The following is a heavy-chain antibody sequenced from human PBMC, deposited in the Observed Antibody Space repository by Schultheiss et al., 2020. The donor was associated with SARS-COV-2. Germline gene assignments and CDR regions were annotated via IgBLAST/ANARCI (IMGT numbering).Heavy chain of an antibody. CDR2: IRSKANSYAT. CDR1: GFTFSGSA. J-gene: IGHJ6*02. V-gene: IGHV3-73*01. CDR3: TRPTYGMDV. Sequence: GESLKISCAASGFTFSGSAMHWVRQASGKGLEWVGRIRSKANSYATAYAASVKGRFTISRDDSKNTAYLQMNSLKTEDTAVYYCTRPTYGMDVWGQGTTVTVSS.